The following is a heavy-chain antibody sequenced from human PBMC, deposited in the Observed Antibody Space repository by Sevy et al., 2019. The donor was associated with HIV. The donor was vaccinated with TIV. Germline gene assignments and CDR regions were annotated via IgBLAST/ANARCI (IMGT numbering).Heavy chain of an antibody. CDR1: AGSIRSSHW. J-gene: IGHJ6*02. V-gene: IGHV4-4*02. D-gene: IGHD3-10*01. CDR3: AREEYFYGSGTYGYGMDV. CDR2: IYYSGSR. Sequence: SDTLSLTCAVSAGSIRSSHWWSWVRQSPGKGLEWIGEIYYSGSRNYNPSLKSRLTISVDTSNNLFSLRLSSVTAADTAVYYCAREEYFYGSGTYGYGMDVWGQGTTVTVSS.